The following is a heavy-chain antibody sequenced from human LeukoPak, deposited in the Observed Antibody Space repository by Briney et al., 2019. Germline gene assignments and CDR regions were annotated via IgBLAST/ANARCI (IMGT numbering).Heavy chain of an antibody. CDR1: AISLSNYA. V-gene: IGHV3-23*01. D-gene: IGHD3-10*01. CDR2: TSKIGTST. CDR3: AKRGVVIRGILVIGYHQEAYHYDF. J-gene: IGHJ4*02. Sequence: GGSMRLSCVLSAISLSNYAMTWVRQAPGNGLEWDASTSKIGTSTTYADSVKGRFTSSRDTSLNTLYLQMNNLRGGDTAVYFCAKRGVVIRGILVIGYHQEAYHYDFWGQGVLVTVSS.